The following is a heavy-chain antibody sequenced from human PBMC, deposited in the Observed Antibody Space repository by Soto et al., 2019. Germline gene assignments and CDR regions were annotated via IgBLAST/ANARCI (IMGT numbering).Heavy chain of an antibody. J-gene: IGHJ5*02. CDR2: IIPIFGTA. V-gene: IGHV1-69*13. D-gene: IGHD3-10*01. CDR3: ARGPMVRGVIDWFDP. CDR1: GGTFSSYA. Sequence: GASVKVSCKASGGTFSSYAISWVRQAPGQGLEWMGGIIPIFGTANYAQKFQGRVTITADESTSTAYMELSSLRSEDTAVYYCARGPMVRGVIDWFDPWGQGTLVTVSS.